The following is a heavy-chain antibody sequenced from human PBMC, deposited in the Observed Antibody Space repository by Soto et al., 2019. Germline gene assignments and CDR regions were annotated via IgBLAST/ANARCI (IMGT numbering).Heavy chain of an antibody. CDR3: DRGRAVYCSSGIWLDAFDI. Sequence: EVQLLESGGGLVQPGGSLRLSCAASGFTFNDYALNWVRQVPGKGLEWVSNLSSRGFSIDYAESVKGRFTISRDNTKNAVYLQVNSISAQDTAVYYCDRGRAVYCSSGIWLDAFDIWGQGTLVTVSS. D-gene: IGHD2-15*01. CDR2: LSSRGFSI. CDR1: GFTFNDYA. V-gene: IGHV3-23*01. J-gene: IGHJ3*02.